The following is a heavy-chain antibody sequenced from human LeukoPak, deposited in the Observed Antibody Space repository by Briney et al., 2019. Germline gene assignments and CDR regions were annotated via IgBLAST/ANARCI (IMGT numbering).Heavy chain of an antibody. J-gene: IGHJ5*02. CDR3: ARKRVALPAYCSSTSCSSYNWFDP. V-gene: IGHV4-61*02. D-gene: IGHD2-2*01. CDR2: IYTSGST. Sequence: SETLSLTCTVSGGSISSGSYYWSWIRQPAGKGLEWIGRIYTSGSTDYNPSLKSRVTISVDTSKNQFSLKLSSVTAADTAVYYCARKRVALPAYCSSTSCSSYNWFDPWGQGTLVTVSS. CDR1: GGSISSGSYY.